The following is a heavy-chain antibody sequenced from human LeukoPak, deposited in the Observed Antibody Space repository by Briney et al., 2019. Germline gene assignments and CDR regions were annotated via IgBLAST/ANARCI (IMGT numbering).Heavy chain of an antibody. Sequence: GGSLRLSCAASGFTFSDYYMSWIRQAPGKGLEWVSYISSSGSTIYYADSVKGRFTISRDNAKNSLYLQMNSLRAEDTAVYYCARNFLRAAAGTRYFDYWGQGSLVTVSS. CDR3: ARNFLRAAAGTRYFDY. CDR2: ISSSGSTI. J-gene: IGHJ4*02. D-gene: IGHD6-13*01. V-gene: IGHV3-11*01. CDR1: GFTFSDYY.